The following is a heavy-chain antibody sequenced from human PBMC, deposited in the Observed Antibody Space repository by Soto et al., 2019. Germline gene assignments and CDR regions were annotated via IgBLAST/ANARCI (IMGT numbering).Heavy chain of an antibody. J-gene: IGHJ4*02. CDR1: AFTFRNYW. CDR3: XXXXXXXSXAIDY. D-gene: IGHD2-2*01. V-gene: IGHV3-7*02. CDR2: IKEDGSEK. Sequence: EVQLVESGGGLVQPGGSLRLSCAASAFTFRNYWMSWVRQAPGKGLECVAKIKEDGSEKYYVDSVKGRFTISRDNAKXXXXXXXXXXXXXXXXXXXXXXXXXXXSXAIDYWGQGTLVTVSS.